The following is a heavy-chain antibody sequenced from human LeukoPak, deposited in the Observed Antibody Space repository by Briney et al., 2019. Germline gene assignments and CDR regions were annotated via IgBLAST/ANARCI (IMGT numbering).Heavy chain of an antibody. D-gene: IGHD4-23*01. V-gene: IGHV3-23*01. CDR2: ISGSDSNT. Sequence: QAGGPLRLSCGAAGFTFSSCAMSWARQAPGRGLEWVSSISGSDSNTYYADSVNGRFTISRDNYKNALYMQMNSLRAEDSAVYYCAKLVSHFDYWGQGTLVTVSS. CDR1: GFTFSSCA. CDR3: AKLVSHFDY. J-gene: IGHJ4*02.